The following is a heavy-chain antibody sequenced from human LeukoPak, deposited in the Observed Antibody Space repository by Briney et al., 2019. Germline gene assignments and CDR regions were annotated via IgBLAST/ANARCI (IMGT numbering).Heavy chain of an antibody. J-gene: IGHJ6*03. CDR2: ISSSGSTI. V-gene: IGHV3-11*01. CDR3: ARAPGGPDYCYYMDV. D-gene: IGHD3-10*01. CDR1: GFTFSDYY. Sequence: GGSLRLSCAASGFTFSDYYMSWIRQAPGKGLEWASYISSSGSTIYYADSVKGRFTISRDNAKNSLYLQMNSLRAEDTAVYYCARAPGGPDYCYYMDVWGKGTTVTVSS.